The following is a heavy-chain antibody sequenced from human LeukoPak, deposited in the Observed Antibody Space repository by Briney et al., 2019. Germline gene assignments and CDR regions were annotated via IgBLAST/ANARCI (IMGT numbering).Heavy chain of an antibody. CDR3: AKDYEQQLVGGYFQH. J-gene: IGHJ1*01. CDR2: ISAYNGNT. CDR1: GYTFTNYG. D-gene: IGHD6-13*01. V-gene: IGHV1-18*01. Sequence: ASVKVSCKASGYTFTNYGITWVRQAPGQGLEWMGWISAYNGNTNYAQKLQGRVTMTTDTSTSTAYMELRSLRAEDTAVYYCAKDYEQQLVGGYFQHWGQGTLVTVSS.